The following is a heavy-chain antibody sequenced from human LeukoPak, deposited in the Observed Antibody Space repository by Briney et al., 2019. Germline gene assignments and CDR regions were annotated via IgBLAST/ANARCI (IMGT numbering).Heavy chain of an antibody. Sequence: GGSLRLSCAASGFTFDDYGMSWVRQAPGKGLEGVSGINWNGGNNSYSGSLKGPFTNSKNNAKNSLYLQINNLTAQDTALFYFAKDKYQLPSDWGQGTLVTVSS. CDR2: INWNGGNN. J-gene: IGHJ4*01. CDR3: AKDKYQLPSD. V-gene: IGHV3-20*04. D-gene: IGHD2-2*01. CDR1: GFTFDDYG.